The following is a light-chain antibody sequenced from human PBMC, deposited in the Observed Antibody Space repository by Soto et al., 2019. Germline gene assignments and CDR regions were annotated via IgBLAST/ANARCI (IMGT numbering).Light chain of an antibody. CDR1: QGINSY. J-gene: IGKJ4*01. V-gene: IGKV1-9*01. CDR3: QQFNSYPLT. Sequence: IHLTQSPSSLSASVGDRFTITRLASQGINSYLAWYQQKPGKAPKVLIYDASTFQGGVPSRFSGSRSGTDFTLTISSLQPEDFATYYCQQFNSYPLTFGGGTKVDIK. CDR2: DAS.